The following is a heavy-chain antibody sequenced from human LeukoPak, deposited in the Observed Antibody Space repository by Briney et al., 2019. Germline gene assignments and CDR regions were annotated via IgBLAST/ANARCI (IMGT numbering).Heavy chain of an antibody. D-gene: IGHD1-1*01. CDR2: IYHSDTSAHT. J-gene: IGHJ6*03. CDR1: GDTINSYY. Sequence: SGALSLTCSVSGDTINSYYWSRIRQTPGEGLEESGQIYHSDTSAHTTNKPSLKSRVSMSVETAKNQFSLNLRSVTAADTALHFCAGDWAGTFTNGWDDDYFYYMDVWGKGTTVTVSS. CDR3: AGDWAGTFTNGWDDDYFYYMDV. V-gene: IGHV4-59*01.